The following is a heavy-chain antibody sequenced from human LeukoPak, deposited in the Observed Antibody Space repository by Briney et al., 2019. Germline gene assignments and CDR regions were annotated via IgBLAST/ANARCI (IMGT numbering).Heavy chain of an antibody. CDR1: GGSISSYY. CDR2: IYYSGST. J-gene: IGHJ3*02. Sequence: SETLSLTCTVSGGSISSYYWSWIRQPPGKGLEWIGYIYYSGSTNYNPSLKSRVTISVDTSKNQFSLKLSSVTAADTAVYYCAREEVSGPDAFDIRGQGTMVTVSS. D-gene: IGHD6-19*01. V-gene: IGHV4-59*01. CDR3: AREEVSGPDAFDI.